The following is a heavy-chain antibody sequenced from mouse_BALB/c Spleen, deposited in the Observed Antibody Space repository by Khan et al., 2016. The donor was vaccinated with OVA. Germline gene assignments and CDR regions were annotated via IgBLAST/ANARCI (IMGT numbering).Heavy chain of an antibody. V-gene: IGHV14-1*02. CDR2: IDPENDNT. Sequence: VQLKESGAELVRPGALVKLSCKASGFNIKDYYIHWVKQRPEQGLEWIGWIDPENDNTIYDPKFQANAIIPADTSSNTAYLQLSSLASEDTAVYYCARSGYSAWFAYWGQGTLVTVSA. J-gene: IGHJ3*01. CDR1: GFNIKDYY. CDR3: ARSGYSAWFAY.